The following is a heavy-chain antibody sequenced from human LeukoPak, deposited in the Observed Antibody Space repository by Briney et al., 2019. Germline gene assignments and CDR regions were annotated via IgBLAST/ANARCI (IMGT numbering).Heavy chain of an antibody. J-gene: IGHJ3*02. V-gene: IGHV4-30-2*01. Sequence: SQTLSLTCVASGGSICSGGYAWSWIRQPPGKGLEWIGYIYHSGSTYYNPPLQSRVTISVDRSKNQFSLRLSSVTAADTGVYFCARAMYYDSSGYWHNIFDIWGRGTMVTVSS. CDR2: IYHSGST. D-gene: IGHD3-22*01. CDR1: GGSICSGGYA. CDR3: ARAMYYDSSGYWHNIFDI.